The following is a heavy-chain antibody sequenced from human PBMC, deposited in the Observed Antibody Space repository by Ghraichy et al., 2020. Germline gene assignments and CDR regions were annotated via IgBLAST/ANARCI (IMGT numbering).Heavy chain of an antibody. CDR3: ARVTGGTLTGMFDF. J-gene: IGHJ4*02. CDR2: TYFRSKWYH. V-gene: IGHV6-1*01. CDR1: GDTVSSGSAA. D-gene: IGHD1-20*01. Sequence: QTLSLPCAISGDTVSSGSAAWNWIRQSPSRGLEWLGRTYFRSKWYHEYSVSLRGRITINPDTSKNQFSLQVNSVTPEDTAVYYCARVTGGTLTGMFDFWGQGTLVTVSS.